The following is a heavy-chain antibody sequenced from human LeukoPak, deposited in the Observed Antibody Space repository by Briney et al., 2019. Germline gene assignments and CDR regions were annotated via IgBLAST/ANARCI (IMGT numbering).Heavy chain of an antibody. CDR3: ARDQEGFDY. Sequence: ASVKVSCKASGYTFTSYYIHWVRQAPGQGLEWMGMIYPRDSSTSYAQKFQGRVTVTRDTSTSTVHMELSGLRSGDTAVYYCARDQEGFDYWGQGTLVTVSS. V-gene: IGHV1-46*01. CDR1: GYTFTSYY. CDR2: IYPRDSST. J-gene: IGHJ4*02.